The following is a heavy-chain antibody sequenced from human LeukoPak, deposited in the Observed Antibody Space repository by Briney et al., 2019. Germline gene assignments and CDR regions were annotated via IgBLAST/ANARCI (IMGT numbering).Heavy chain of an antibody. CDR2: IKQDGSEK. V-gene: IGHV3-7*03. CDR3: ARVIPSGWYEKNWFDP. Sequence: GGSLRLSCAASGFTFSTYWMTWVRQAPGKGLEWVANIKQDGSEKYYVDSVKGRFTISRDNANKSLYLQMNSLRAEDTAVYYCARVIPSGWYEKNWFDPWGQGTLVTVSS. CDR1: GFTFSTYW. D-gene: IGHD6-19*01. J-gene: IGHJ5*02.